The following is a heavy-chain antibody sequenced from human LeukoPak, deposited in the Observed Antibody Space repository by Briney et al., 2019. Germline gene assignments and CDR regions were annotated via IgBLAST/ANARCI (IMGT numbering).Heavy chain of an antibody. CDR1: GFTVSSNY. CDR2: IYSGGTT. Sequence: PGGSLRLSCAASGFTVSSNYMSWVRQAPGKGLEWVSVIYSGGTTNYADSVKGRFIISRDNSKNTLFLQMNSLGTEDTAMYYCARELHLGQGTLVTVSS. J-gene: IGHJ4*02. V-gene: IGHV3-66*02. D-gene: IGHD1-26*01. CDR3: ARELH.